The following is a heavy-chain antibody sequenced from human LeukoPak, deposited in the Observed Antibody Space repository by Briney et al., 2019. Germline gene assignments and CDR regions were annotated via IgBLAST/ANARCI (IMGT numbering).Heavy chain of an antibody. CDR1: GFTVSSNY. CDR2: IYSGGST. V-gene: IGHV3-53*01. Sequence: GGSLRLSCAASGFTVSSNYMSWVRQAPGKGLEWVSVIYSGGSTYYADSVKGRFTISRDNAKNSLYLQMNSLRAEDTAVYYCARADRGYSYDYWGQGTLVTVSS. J-gene: IGHJ4*02. CDR3: ARADRGYSYDY. D-gene: IGHD5-18*01.